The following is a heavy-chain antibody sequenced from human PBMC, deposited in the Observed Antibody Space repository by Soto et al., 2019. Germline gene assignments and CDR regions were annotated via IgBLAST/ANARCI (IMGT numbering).Heavy chain of an antibody. CDR3: ARVPAVDSTIPSLWFDP. V-gene: IGHV4-59*01. D-gene: IGHD6-19*01. CDR2: IHYSGST. Sequence: SETLSLTCNVSGGSISRYYWSWIRQPPGKGLEWIGYIHYSGSTKYNPSLKSRVTISVDTSKNQFSLKLTSVTAADTAVYFCARVPAVDSTIPSLWFDPWGQGTLVTVSS. CDR1: GGSISRYY. J-gene: IGHJ5*02.